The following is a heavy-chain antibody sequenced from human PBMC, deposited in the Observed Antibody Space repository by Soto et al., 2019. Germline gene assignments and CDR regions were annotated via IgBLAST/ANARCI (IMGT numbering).Heavy chain of an antibody. D-gene: IGHD1-26*01. Sequence: QVQLVESGGGVVQPGRSLRLSCAASGFTFSNYGMHWVRQAPGKGLEWVAVIWYDGSNRYYADSVKGRFTISRDNSKNTLYLQMNSLRAEDTAVYYCARDLSDYLVLSSRPPSYLQAPHYWGQGTLVTVSS. CDR3: ARDLSDYLVLSSRPPSYLQAPHY. CDR2: IWYDGSNR. J-gene: IGHJ4*02. V-gene: IGHV3-33*01. CDR1: GFTFSNYG.